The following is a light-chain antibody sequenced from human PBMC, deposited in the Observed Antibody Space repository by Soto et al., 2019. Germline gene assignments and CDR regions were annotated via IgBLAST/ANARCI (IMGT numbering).Light chain of an antibody. CDR1: SSDVGGYNY. V-gene: IGLV2-11*01. J-gene: IGLJ2*01. CDR3: CSYAGSYTSPNVV. Sequence: QSVLTQPRSVSGSPGQSVTISCTGTSSDVGGYNYVSWYQQHPGKAPKLMIYDVSKRPSGVPDRFSGSKSGNTASLTISGLQAEDEADYYCCSYAGSYTSPNVVFGGGTKLTVL. CDR2: DVS.